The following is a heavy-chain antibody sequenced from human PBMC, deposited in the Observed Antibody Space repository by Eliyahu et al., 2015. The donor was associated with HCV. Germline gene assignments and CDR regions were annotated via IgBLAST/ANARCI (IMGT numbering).Heavy chain of an antibody. CDR3: ASGGGGIAVAGTGGWFDP. D-gene: IGHD6-19*01. Sequence: GGSITTYCWXWIRXPPGXGXXWVGYIHYSGXTXYNPPLKSRVTISVXTSKNQFSLNLTSVTAADTAVYYCASGGGGIAVAGTGGWFDPWGQGTLVTVSS. V-gene: IGHV4-59*01. CDR2: IHYSGXT. CDR1: GGSITTYC. J-gene: IGHJ5*02.